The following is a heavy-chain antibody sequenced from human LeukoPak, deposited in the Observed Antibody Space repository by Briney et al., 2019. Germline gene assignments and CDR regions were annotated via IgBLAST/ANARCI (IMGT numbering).Heavy chain of an antibody. Sequence: GGSLRLSCAASGFTFDFYWMSWVRQAPGKGLERVANIKQDGSEEYYVDSVKGRFTISRDNARNSLYLQMNSLRDDDTAVYYCARGNGAAVAGGMWVPWFDPWGQGTLVTVSS. D-gene: IGHD6-19*01. J-gene: IGHJ5*02. CDR1: GFTFDFYW. CDR2: IKQDGSEE. V-gene: IGHV3-7*01. CDR3: ARGNGAAVAGGMWVPWFDP.